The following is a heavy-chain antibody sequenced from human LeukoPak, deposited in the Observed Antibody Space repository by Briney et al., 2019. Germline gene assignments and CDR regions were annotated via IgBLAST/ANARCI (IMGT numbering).Heavy chain of an antibody. D-gene: IGHD1/OR15-1a*01. CDR3: ARDNNDAFDI. CDR2: IGSGGGTT. Sequence: PGGSLRLSCVASGFTVSSYYVNWVRQAPGKGPEWVAYIGSGGGTTYYADSVKGRFVISRDNAKNSLYLQMNSLRVEDTAVYYCARDNNDAFDIWGQGTMLTVSS. J-gene: IGHJ3*02. CDR1: GFTVSSYY. V-gene: IGHV3-48*03.